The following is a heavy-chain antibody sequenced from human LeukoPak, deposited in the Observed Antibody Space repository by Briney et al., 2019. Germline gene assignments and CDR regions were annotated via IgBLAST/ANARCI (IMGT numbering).Heavy chain of an antibody. V-gene: IGHV4-34*01. J-gene: IGHJ5*02. Sequence: PSETLSLTFAVYGGSFSGYYWSWIRQPPGKGLEWIGEINHSGSTNYNPSLKSRVTISVDTSKNQFSLKLSSVTAADTAVYYCARVPGYSSGWYAERRGVDPWGQGTLVTVSS. CDR2: INHSGST. CDR3: ARVPGYSSGWYAERRGVDP. D-gene: IGHD6-19*01. CDR1: GGSFSGYY.